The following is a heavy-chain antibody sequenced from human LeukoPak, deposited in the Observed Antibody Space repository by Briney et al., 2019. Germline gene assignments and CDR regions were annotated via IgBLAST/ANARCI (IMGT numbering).Heavy chain of an antibody. CDR3: AKDRAPYNWNDVYYFDY. CDR1: GFTFSSYA. D-gene: IGHD1-20*01. V-gene: IGHV3-23*01. J-gene: IGHJ4*02. CDR2: ISGSGGGT. Sequence: PGGSLRLSCAASGFTFSSYAMSWVRQAPGKGLEWVSAISGSGGGTYYADSVKGRFTISRDNSKNTLYLQMNSLRAEDTAVYYCAKDRAPYNWNDVYYFDYWGQGTLVTVSS.